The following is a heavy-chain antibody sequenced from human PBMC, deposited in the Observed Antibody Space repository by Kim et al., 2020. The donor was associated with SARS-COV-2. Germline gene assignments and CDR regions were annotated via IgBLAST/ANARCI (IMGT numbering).Heavy chain of an antibody. D-gene: IGHD3-22*01. CDR2: ISSSSSTI. Sequence: GGSLRLSCAASGFTFSSYSMNWVRQAPGKGLEWVSYISSSSSTIYYADSVKGRFTISRDNAKNSLYLQMNSLRDEDTAVYYFARDWGNNHYYHTTKNPLPYFDYWGQGTLVTVSS. J-gene: IGHJ4*02. CDR3: ARDWGNNHYYHTTKNPLPYFDY. V-gene: IGHV3-48*02. CDR1: GFTFSSYS.